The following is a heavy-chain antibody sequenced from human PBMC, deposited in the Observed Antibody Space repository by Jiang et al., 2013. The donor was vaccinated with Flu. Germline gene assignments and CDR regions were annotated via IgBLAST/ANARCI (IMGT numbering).Heavy chain of an antibody. V-gene: IGHV4-61*02. CDR3: ARCEYSSSWYVDY. Sequence: PSQTLSLTCTVSGGSISSGSYYWSWIRQPAGKGLEWIGRIYTSGSTNYNPSLKSRVTISVDTSKNQFSLKLSSVTAADTAVYYCARCEYSSSWYVDYWGQGTLVTVSS. D-gene: IGHD6-13*01. CDR1: GGSISSGSYY. J-gene: IGHJ4*02. CDR2: IYTSGST.